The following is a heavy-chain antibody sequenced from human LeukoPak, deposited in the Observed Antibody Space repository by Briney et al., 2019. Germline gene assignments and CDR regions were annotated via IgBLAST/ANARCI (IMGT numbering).Heavy chain of an antibody. Sequence: GGSLRLSCAASGFTFSSYEMNWVRQAPGKGLEWVSSISSSSSYIYYADSVKGRFTISRDNAKNSLYLQMNSLRAEDTAVYYCARVSLQWLPAAVDYWGQGALVTVSS. V-gene: IGHV3-21*01. D-gene: IGHD3-22*01. J-gene: IGHJ4*02. CDR2: ISSSSSYI. CDR1: GFTFSSYE. CDR3: ARVSLQWLPAAVDY.